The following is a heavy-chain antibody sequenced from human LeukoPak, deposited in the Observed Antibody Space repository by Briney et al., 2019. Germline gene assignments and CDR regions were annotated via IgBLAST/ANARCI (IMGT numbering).Heavy chain of an antibody. V-gene: IGHV1-46*01. CDR3: ARSSAYYNEADI. CDR2: INPSGGST. CDR1: VYSFTIYY. Sequence: ASVTVSFKSSVYSFTIYYMHWVRQAPGQGGEWMGIINPSGGSTTYTQKFQGRLTMTSDTSTSTVYMDLSSLRSEDTAVYYCARSSAYYNEADIWGQGTMVTVSS. D-gene: IGHD1-26*01. J-gene: IGHJ3*02.